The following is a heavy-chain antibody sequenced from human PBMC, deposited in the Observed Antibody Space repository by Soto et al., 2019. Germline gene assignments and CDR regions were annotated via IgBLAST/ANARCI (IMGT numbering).Heavy chain of an antibody. D-gene: IGHD4-17*01. CDR1: GGSISSGDYY. J-gene: IGHJ4*02. CDR3: AGTLDYDQYYFDY. CDR2: IYYSGST. V-gene: IGHV4-30-4*01. Sequence: SETLSLSCTVSGGSISSGDYYWSWIRQPPGKGLEWIGYIYYSGSTYYNPSLKSRVTISVDTSKNQFSLKLSSVTAADTAVYYCAGTLDYDQYYFDYWGQGTLVTVSS.